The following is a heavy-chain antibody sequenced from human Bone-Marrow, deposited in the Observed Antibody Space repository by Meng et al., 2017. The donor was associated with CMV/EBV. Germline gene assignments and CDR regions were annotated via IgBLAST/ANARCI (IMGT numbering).Heavy chain of an antibody. D-gene: IGHD3-3*01. V-gene: IGHV3-30-3*01. CDR1: GLTVSTNY. J-gene: IGHJ6*01. Sequence: GGSLRLSCAASGLTVSTNYVTWVRQAPGKGLEWVAVISYDGSNKYYADSVKGRFTISRDNSKNTLYLQMNSLRAEDTAVYYCARGGDYDFWSGYLHYYGMDVWGQGTTVTVSS. CDR2: ISYDGSNK. CDR3: ARGGDYDFWSGYLHYYGMDV.